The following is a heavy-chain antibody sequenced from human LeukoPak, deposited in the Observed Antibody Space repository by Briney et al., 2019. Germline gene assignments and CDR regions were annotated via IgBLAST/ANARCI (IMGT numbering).Heavy chain of an antibody. D-gene: IGHD6-19*01. CDR1: GFTFSTYE. J-gene: IGHJ4*02. CDR3: SLLAVASPQDY. V-gene: IGHV3-48*03. Sequence: QPGGYLRLSCAASGFTFSTYEMHWVRQAPGKGLEWVSDISSSGSTVYYADSVKGRFTTSRDNAKNFLYLQMHSLRAEDTAVYYCSLLAVASPQDYWGQGTLVTVSS. CDR2: ISSSGSTV.